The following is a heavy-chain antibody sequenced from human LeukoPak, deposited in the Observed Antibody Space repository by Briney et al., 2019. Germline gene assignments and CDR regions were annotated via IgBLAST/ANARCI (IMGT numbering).Heavy chain of an antibody. Sequence: ASVKVSCKASGYTFTSYGISWVRQAPGQGLERMGWISAYNGNTNYAQKLQGRVTMTTDTSTSTAYMELRSLRSDDTAVYYCARDRELELRSWYYYMDVWGKGTTVTVSS. V-gene: IGHV1-18*01. D-gene: IGHD1-7*01. CDR2: ISAYNGNT. CDR3: ARDRELELRSWYYYMDV. J-gene: IGHJ6*03. CDR1: GYTFTSYG.